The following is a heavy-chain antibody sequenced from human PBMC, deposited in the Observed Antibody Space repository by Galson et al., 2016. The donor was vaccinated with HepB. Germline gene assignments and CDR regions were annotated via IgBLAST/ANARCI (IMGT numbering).Heavy chain of an antibody. Sequence: SLRLSCAASRFTFSNYWMHWVRQAPGKGLVWVSDITTDGSGTRYADSVRDRFTIFRDNAKNTLYLQMNSLRAEDTAVFYCARVVVGANGPLAHWGQGTLVTVSS. CDR1: RFTFSNYW. CDR3: ARVVVGANGPLAH. V-gene: IGHV3-74*01. CDR2: ITTDGSGT. J-gene: IGHJ4*02. D-gene: IGHD2-15*01.